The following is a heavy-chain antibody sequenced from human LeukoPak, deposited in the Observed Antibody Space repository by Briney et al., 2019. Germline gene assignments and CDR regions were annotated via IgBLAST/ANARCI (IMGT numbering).Heavy chain of an antibody. J-gene: IGHJ4*02. CDR2: IIPIFGIA. D-gene: IGHD3-3*01. CDR3: ARETSGYDWSGYSTFDY. V-gene: IGHV1-69*04. CDR1: GGTFSSYA. Sequence: SVKVSCKASGGTFSSYAISWVRQAPGQGLEWMGRIIPIFGIANHAQKFQGRVTITADKSTSTAYMELSSLRSEDTAVYYCARETSGYDWSGYSTFDYWGQGTLVSVSS.